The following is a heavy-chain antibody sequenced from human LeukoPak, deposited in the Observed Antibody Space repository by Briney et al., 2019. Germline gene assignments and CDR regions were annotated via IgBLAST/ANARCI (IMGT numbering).Heavy chain of an antibody. J-gene: IGHJ4*02. V-gene: IGHV3-48*03. Sequence: GGSLRLSCAAPGFTFSSYEMNWVRQAPGKGLEWVSYISSSGSTIYYADSVKGRFTISRDNAKNSLYLQMNSLRAEDTAVYYCARVLGFGEPSYYSDYWGQGTLVTVSS. D-gene: IGHD3-10*01. CDR3: ARVLGFGEPSYYSDY. CDR1: GFTFSSYE. CDR2: ISSSGSTI.